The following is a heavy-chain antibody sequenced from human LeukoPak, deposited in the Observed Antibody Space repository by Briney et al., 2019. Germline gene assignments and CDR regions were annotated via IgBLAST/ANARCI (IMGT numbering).Heavy chain of an antibody. CDR1: GFTFSSYA. J-gene: IGHJ3*02. CDR2: IRYDGSNK. Sequence: GRSLRLSCAASGFTFSSYAMHWVRQAPGKGLEWVAFIRYDGSNKYYADSVKGRFTISRDNSKNTLYLQMNSLRAEDTAVYYCAKDFGYSNYGRAFDIWGQGTMVTVSS. V-gene: IGHV3-30*02. D-gene: IGHD4-11*01. CDR3: AKDFGYSNYGRAFDI.